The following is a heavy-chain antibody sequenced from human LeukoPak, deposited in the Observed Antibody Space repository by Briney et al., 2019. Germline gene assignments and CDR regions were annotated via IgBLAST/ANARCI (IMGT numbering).Heavy chain of an antibody. Sequence: PGGSLRLSCAASGFTFSSYGMHWVRQAPGKGLEWVAVIWYDGSNKYYADSVKGRFTISRDNSKNTLYLQMNSLRAEDTAVYYCAKTKGRSRHYYYGMDVWGQGTTVTVSS. CDR3: AKTKGRSRHYYYGMDV. CDR2: IWYDGSNK. J-gene: IGHJ6*02. CDR1: GFTFSSYG. V-gene: IGHV3-33*06.